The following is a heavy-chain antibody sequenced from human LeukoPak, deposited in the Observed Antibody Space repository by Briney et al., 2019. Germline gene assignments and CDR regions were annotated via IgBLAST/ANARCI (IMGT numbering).Heavy chain of an antibody. V-gene: IGHV2-70*04. CDR3: ARIPPQVAHFDY. D-gene: IGHD2-15*01. CDR1: GFSLSTSGMR. J-gene: IGHJ4*02. CDR2: IDWDDDK. Sequence: SGPALVQPTPPLTLTCTFSGFSLSTSGMRVSWIRQPPGKALEWLARIDWDDDKFYSTSLKTRLTISKDTSKNQVVLTMTNMDPVDTATYYCARIPPQVAHFDYWGQGTLVTVSS.